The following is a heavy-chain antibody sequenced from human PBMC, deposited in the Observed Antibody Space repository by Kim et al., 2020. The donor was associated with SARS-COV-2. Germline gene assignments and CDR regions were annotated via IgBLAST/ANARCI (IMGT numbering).Heavy chain of an antibody. Sequence: KSRVTISVDTSKNQFSLKLSSVTAADTAVYYCARSLRLGELSLRPYYFDYWGQGTLVTVSS. J-gene: IGHJ4*02. CDR3: ARSLRLGELSLRPYYFDY. V-gene: IGHV4-30-2*04. D-gene: IGHD3-16*02.